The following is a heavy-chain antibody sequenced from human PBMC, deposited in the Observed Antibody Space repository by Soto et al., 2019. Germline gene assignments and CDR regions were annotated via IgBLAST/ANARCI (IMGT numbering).Heavy chain of an antibody. CDR1: GFTFSSYS. V-gene: IGHV3-21*01. Sequence: EVQLVESGGGLVKPGGSLRLSCAASGFTFSSYSMNWVRQAPGKGLEWVSSISSSSSYIYYADSVKGRFTISRDNAKNSLYLQMNSLRAEDTAVYYCAREREYYYGSGSYWHYGMDVWGQGTTVTVSS. CDR2: ISSSSSYI. CDR3: AREREYYYGSGSYWHYGMDV. J-gene: IGHJ6*02. D-gene: IGHD3-10*01.